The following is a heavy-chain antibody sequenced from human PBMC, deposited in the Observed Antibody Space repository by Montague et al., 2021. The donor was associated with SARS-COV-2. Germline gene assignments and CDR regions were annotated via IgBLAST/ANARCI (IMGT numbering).Heavy chain of an antibody. D-gene: IGHD5-12*01. CDR3: ARVEFDGGYDSVPLDV. CDR1: GGSISSGGYY. CDR2: IYYSGST. V-gene: IGHV4-31*03. J-gene: IGHJ6*02. Sequence: TLSLTCTVPGGSISSGGYYRSWIRQHPGKGLEWIGYIYYSGSTYYXPSLKSRVTISVDTSKNQFSLKLSSVTAADTAVYYCARVEFDGGYDSVPLDVWGQGTTVTVSS.